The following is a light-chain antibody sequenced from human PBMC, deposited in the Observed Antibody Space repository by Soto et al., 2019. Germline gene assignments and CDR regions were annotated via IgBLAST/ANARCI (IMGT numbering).Light chain of an antibody. CDR3: QQRSNWPPT. Sequence: EIVLTQSPATLPLSPGERATLSCRASQSVSSYLAWYQQKPGQAPRLLIYDASNRATGIPARFSGSGSGTDFTLTISSLEPEFFAVYYCQQRSNWPPTFGQGTKLDIK. J-gene: IGKJ1*01. V-gene: IGKV3-11*01. CDR2: DAS. CDR1: QSVSSY.